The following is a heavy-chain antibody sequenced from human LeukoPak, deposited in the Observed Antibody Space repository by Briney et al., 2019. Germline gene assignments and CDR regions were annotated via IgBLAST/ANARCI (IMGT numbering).Heavy chain of an antibody. J-gene: IGHJ4*02. D-gene: IGHD1-26*01. CDR3: ARGRPIYSGSYSFDY. V-gene: IGHV4-38-2*02. CDR1: GYSISSGYY. CDR2: LYHSGST. Sequence: SETLSLTCTVSGYSISSGYYWGWIRQPPGKGLEWIGSLYHSGSTYYNASLKSRVTISVDTSKNQFSLKLSSVTAADTAVYYCARGRPIYSGSYSFDYWGQGTLVTVSS.